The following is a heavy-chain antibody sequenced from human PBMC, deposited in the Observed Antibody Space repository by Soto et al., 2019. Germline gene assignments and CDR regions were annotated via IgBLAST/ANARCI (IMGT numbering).Heavy chain of an antibody. J-gene: IGHJ4*02. Sequence: SETLSLTCAVSGGSISSGGYSWSWIRQPPGKGLEWIGYIYHSGSTYYNPSLKSRVTISVDRSKNQFSLKLSSVTAADTAVYYCARASLVGATTGYYFDYWGQGTLVTV. D-gene: IGHD1-26*01. V-gene: IGHV4-30-2*01. CDR1: GGSISSGGYS. CDR2: IYHSGST. CDR3: ARASLVGATTGYYFDY.